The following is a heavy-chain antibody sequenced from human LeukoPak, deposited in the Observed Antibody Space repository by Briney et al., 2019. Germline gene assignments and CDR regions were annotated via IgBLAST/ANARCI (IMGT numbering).Heavy chain of an antibody. V-gene: IGHV1-69*04. CDR1: GYTFTSYG. CDR3: ARRGNPAVAGPRHYYYGMDV. CDR2: IIPILGLA. J-gene: IGHJ6*02. Sequence: SVKVSCKASGYTFTSYGISWVRQAPGQALEWMGRIIPILGLANYAQKLQGRVTITADKSTSTAYMELSSLRSEDTAVYYCARRGNPAVAGPRHYYYGMDVWGQGTTVTVSS. D-gene: IGHD6-19*01.